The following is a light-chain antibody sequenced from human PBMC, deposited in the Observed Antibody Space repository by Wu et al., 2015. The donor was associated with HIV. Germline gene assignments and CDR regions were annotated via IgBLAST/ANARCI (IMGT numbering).Light chain of an antibody. CDR3: QQSYSSPPWT. V-gene: IGKV1-39*01. J-gene: IGKJ1*01. Sequence: DIQMTQSPSSQSASVGDRVTITCRANQTISTYVNWYQQKPGKAPKLLIFAASTLQSDVPSRFSGSGSGTDFSLTITSLQLEDFATYYCQQSYSSPPWTFGRRT. CDR1: QTISTY. CDR2: AAS.